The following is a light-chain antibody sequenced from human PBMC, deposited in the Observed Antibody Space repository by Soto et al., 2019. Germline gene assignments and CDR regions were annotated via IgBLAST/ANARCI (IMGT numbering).Light chain of an antibody. CDR1: QSVSSN. CDR2: GAS. J-gene: IGKJ1*01. Sequence: EIVMTQSPATLSVSPGERATLSCRASQSVSSNLAWYQQKPGQAPRLLIYGASNRATGIPDRFSGSGSGTDFTLTISRLEPDDFAVYYCQQYGSSGTFGQGTKVDIK. CDR3: QQYGSSGT. V-gene: IGKV3-20*01.